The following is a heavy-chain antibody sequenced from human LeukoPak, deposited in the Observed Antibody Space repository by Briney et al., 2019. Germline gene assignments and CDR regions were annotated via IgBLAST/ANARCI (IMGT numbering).Heavy chain of an antibody. J-gene: IGHJ4*02. D-gene: IGHD3-22*01. CDR3: ARAVYYDSSGYYFDY. Sequence: GGSLRLSCAASEFTFSSYNMNWVRQAPGKGLEWVSGINWNGGSTGYADSVKGRFTISRDNAKNSLYLQMNSLRAEDTALYHCARAVYYDSSGYYFDYWGQGTLVTVSS. CDR2: INWNGGST. CDR1: EFTFSSYN. V-gene: IGHV3-20*01.